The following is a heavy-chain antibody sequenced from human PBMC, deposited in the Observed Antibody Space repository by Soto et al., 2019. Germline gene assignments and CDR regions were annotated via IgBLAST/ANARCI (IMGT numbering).Heavy chain of an antibody. J-gene: IGHJ3*02. CDR1: GYTLTSYG. Sequence: QVHLVQSGAEVKKPGASVKVSCKASGYTLTSYGISWVRQAPGQGLQWMGWISAYNGNTNNADKFQGRVTMTTDTSTSTAHMEVRSLRSDDTAVYYCARAGAFYETSGYPWSTFDIWGQGTMVTVSS. CDR2: ISAYNGNT. CDR3: ARAGAFYETSGYPWSTFDI. D-gene: IGHD3-22*01. V-gene: IGHV1-18*01.